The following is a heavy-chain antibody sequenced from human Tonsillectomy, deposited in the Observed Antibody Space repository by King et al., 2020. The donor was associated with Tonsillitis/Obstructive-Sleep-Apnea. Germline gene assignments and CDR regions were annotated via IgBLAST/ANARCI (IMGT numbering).Heavy chain of an antibody. V-gene: IGHV3-48*03. CDR2: ISGSGNSI. D-gene: IGHD3-10*01. CDR1: GFTFSSHE. J-gene: IGHJ5*02. Sequence: VQLVESGGDLVQPGGSLRLSCAASGFTFSSHEMNWVRQAPGKGLEWVSHISGSGNSIHYADSVKGRFTISRDNAKNSLYLQMNSLRAEETAVYYCARGVVVRGVPNDWFDPWGQGTLVTVSS. CDR3: ARGVVVRGVPNDWFDP.